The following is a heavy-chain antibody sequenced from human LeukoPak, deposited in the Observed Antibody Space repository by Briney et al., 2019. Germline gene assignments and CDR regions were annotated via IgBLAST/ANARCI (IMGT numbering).Heavy chain of an antibody. V-gene: IGHV3-30*02. CDR1: GFTFSSYG. CDR3: ARDFRWAFDY. D-gene: IGHD6-13*01. CDR2: IRYDGTNK. J-gene: IGHJ4*02. Sequence: GGSLRLSCAASGFTFSSYGMQWVRQAPGKGLEWVAFIRYDGTNKYFADSVKGRFTISRDNSQNTVYLQMNSLRAEDTAVYYCARDFRWAFDYWGQGTLVTVSS.